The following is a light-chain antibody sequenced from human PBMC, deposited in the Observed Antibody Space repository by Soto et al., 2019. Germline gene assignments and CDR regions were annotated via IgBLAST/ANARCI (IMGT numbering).Light chain of an antibody. V-gene: IGKV3-20*01. CDR1: QSISSSY. CDR2: GAS. J-gene: IGKJ1*01. CDR3: QQYGISWT. Sequence: EIVLTQSPGTLSLSPGERATLSCRASQSISSSYLAWYQQKPGQAPRLLIYGASSRATGIPDRFSGSGSGKDFTLTISRLEPEDFAVYYCQQYGISWTFGQGTKV.